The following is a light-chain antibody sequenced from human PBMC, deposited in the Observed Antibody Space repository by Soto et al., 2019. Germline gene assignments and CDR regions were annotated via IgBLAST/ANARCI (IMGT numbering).Light chain of an antibody. CDR2: GAS. CDR1: QSVSSTY. Sequence: EIVLTQSPGTLSLSPGERATLSCRASQSVSSTYLIWYQQKPGQAPRLLIYGASTRATGVPARFSGSGFGTDFTLTINRLEPEDFAVYYCQQYGSSPWTFGQGTKVDIK. V-gene: IGKV3-20*01. CDR3: QQYGSSPWT. J-gene: IGKJ1*01.